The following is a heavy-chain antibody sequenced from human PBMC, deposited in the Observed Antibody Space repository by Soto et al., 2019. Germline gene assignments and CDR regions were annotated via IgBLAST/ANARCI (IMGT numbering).Heavy chain of an antibody. CDR1: GFTFSSYS. V-gene: IGHV3-48*01. CDR2: ISSSSSTI. J-gene: IGHJ5*02. D-gene: IGHD6-13*01. CDR3: ARHPERIAEIGWFDP. Sequence: GASLRVSCAASGFTFSSYSMNWVRQAPGKGLEWVSYISSSSSTIYYADSVKGRFTISRDNAKNSLYLQMNSLRAEDTAVYYCARHPERIAEIGWFDPWGQGT.